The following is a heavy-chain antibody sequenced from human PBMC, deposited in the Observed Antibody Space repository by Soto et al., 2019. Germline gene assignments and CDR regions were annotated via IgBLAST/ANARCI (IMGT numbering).Heavy chain of an antibody. CDR2: IWYDGSNK. J-gene: IGHJ6*02. D-gene: IGHD6-19*01. CDR1: GFTFSSYG. CDR3: ARDQGLSVSYYYGMDV. Sequence: QVQLVESGGGVVQPGRSLRLSCAASGFTFSSYGMHWVRQAPGKGLEWVAVIWYDGSNKYYADSVKGRFTISRDNSKNTLYLQMNSLRAEDTAVYYCARDQGLSVSYYYGMDVWGQGTTVTVSS. V-gene: IGHV3-33*01.